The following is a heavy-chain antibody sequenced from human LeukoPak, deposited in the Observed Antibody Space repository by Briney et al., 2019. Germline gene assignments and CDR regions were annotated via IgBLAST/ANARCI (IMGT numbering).Heavy chain of an antibody. CDR2: IYSGSST. CDR3: AMGAIVATIDY. V-gene: IGHV3-66*01. J-gene: IGHJ4*02. D-gene: IGHD5-12*01. CDR1: GLTVSSNY. Sequence: GGSLRLSCTASGLTVSSNYMSWVRQAPGKGLEWVSLIYSGSSTYYADSVKGRFTISRDKSKNTLYLQMSSLRVEDTAVYYCAMGAIVATIDYWGQGTLVTVSS.